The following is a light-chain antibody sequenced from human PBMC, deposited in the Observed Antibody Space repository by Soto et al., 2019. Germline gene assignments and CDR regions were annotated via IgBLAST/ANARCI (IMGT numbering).Light chain of an antibody. J-gene: IGKJ1*01. CDR1: QSVFSNSNNKNC. V-gene: IGKV4-1*01. Sequence: DIVMTQSPDSLAVSLGERATINCKSSQSVFSNSNNKNCIAWYQQKSGQPPKLLIYWASSRQSGVPDRFSGGGSGTDFTLTISSLQAEDVVTYYCQHYYSIPWPFGQGTRVEIK. CDR2: WAS. CDR3: QHYYSIPWP.